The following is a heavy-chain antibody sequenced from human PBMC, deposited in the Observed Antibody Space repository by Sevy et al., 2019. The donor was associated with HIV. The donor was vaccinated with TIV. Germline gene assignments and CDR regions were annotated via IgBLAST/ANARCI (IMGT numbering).Heavy chain of an antibody. Sequence: GGSLRLSCAASGFTFSSYWMSWVRQAPGKGLEWVANIKQDGSEKYYVDSVKGRFTISRGNAKNSLYLQMNILRAEDKAVYYCARDNMRSRGARIGEPQGNYYYYYMDVWGKGTTVTVSS. J-gene: IGHJ6*03. V-gene: IGHV3-7*03. CDR3: ARDNMRSRGARIGEPQGNYYYYYMDV. D-gene: IGHD2-2*01. CDR1: GFTFSSYW. CDR2: IKQDGSEK.